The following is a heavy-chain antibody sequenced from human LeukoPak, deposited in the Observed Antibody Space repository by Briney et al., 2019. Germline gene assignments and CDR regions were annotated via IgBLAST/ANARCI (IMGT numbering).Heavy chain of an antibody. CDR3: AGHHPRNTVDF. J-gene: IGHJ4*02. CDR2: ISYSGRT. Sequence: SDTLSLACTVAGGSVSTYGGGWGRQPAGDWRGWIVYISYSGRTNSNPSFKSRVTISLDTSKNQFSLKLSSVTAADTAVYYCAGHHPRNTVDFWGQGTLVTVSS. D-gene: IGHD2/OR15-2a*01. V-gene: IGHV4-59*08. CDR1: GGSVSTYG.